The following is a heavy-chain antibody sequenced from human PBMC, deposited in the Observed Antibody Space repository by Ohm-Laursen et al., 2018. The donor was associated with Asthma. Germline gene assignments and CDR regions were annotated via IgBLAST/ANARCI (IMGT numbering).Heavy chain of an antibody. D-gene: IGHD2-15*01. CDR3: ARDEIGFCSGGSCYPRY. V-gene: IGHV3-30*03. J-gene: IGHJ4*02. Sequence: SSLRLSCSASGFTFSSYGMHWVRQAPGKGLEWVAIISSDETYKNYANSVKGRFTISKDNSKNTLYLQMNSLRAEDTAVYYCARDEIGFCSGGSCYPRYWGQGTLVIVSS. CDR2: ISSDETYK. CDR1: GFTFSSYG.